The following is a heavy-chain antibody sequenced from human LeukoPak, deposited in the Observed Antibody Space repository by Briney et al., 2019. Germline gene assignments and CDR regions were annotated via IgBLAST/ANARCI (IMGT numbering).Heavy chain of an antibody. V-gene: IGHV3-53*01. Sequence: GGSLRLSCTSSGFSISYKYMSWVRQAPGKGLEWVSTSYSDGGTYYADSLKGRFTISRDASKNTLYLQMHSLRAEDTAVYYCATTTIRLGYWGQGTLVTVSS. CDR3: ATTTIRLGY. CDR2: SYSDGGT. D-gene: IGHD1-26*01. J-gene: IGHJ4*02. CDR1: GFSISYKY.